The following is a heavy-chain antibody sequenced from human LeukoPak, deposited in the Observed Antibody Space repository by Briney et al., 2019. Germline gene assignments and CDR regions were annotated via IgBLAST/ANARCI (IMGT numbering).Heavy chain of an antibody. V-gene: IGHV1-2*02. D-gene: IGHD3-10*01. CDR2: INPKSGVT. Sequence: GASVKVSCTASGYTFTDINMYWVRQAPGQGLEWMGWINPKSGVTEYAQKFQGRVTMTRDTSISTTYMELSSLRSDDTAMYYCARNVGFYWGQGTLVTVSS. CDR3: ARNVGFY. J-gene: IGHJ4*02. CDR1: GYTFTDIN.